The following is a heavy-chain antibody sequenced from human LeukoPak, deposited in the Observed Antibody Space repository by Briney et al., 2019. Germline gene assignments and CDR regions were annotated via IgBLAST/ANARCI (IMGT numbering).Heavy chain of an antibody. CDR3: ARGLRDYDFWSGYYTDAFDI. D-gene: IGHD3-3*01. CDR1: GGSISSYY. V-gene: IGHV4-4*07. Sequence: SETLSLTCTVSGGSISSYYWSWIRQPAGKGLEWIGRIYTSGSTNYNPSLKSRVTRSVDTSKNQFSLKLSSVTAADTAVYYCARGLRDYDFWSGYYTDAFDIWGQGTMVTVSS. CDR2: IYTSGST. J-gene: IGHJ3*02.